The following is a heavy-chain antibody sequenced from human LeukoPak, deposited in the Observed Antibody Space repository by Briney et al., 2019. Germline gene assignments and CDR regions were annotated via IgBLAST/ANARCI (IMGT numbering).Heavy chain of an antibody. J-gene: IGHJ3*02. V-gene: IGHV3-23*01. CDR3: AKPITIFGVVPADAFDI. CDR2: ISGSGGST. CDR1: GFTFSIYA. Sequence: GGSLRLSCAASGFTFSIYAMSWVRQAPGKGLEWVSAISGSGGSTYYADSVKGRFTISRDNSKNTLYLQMNSLRAEDTAVYYCAKPITIFGVVPADAFDIWGQGTMVTVSS. D-gene: IGHD3-3*01.